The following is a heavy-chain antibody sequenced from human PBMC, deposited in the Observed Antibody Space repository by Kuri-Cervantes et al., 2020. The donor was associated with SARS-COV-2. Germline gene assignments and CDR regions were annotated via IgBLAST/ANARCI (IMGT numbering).Heavy chain of an antibody. D-gene: IGHD3-10*01. Sequence: ASVKVSCKASGYTFTDYYMHWVRQAPGQGLEWMGWINPNNGGTNYAQKFQGWVTMTRDTSIGTVYMELSRLRSDDTAVYYCATGMVRGVIQSYYYGMDVWGQGTTVTVSS. V-gene: IGHV1-2*04. CDR1: GYTFTDYY. J-gene: IGHJ6*02. CDR3: ATGMVRGVIQSYYYGMDV. CDR2: INPNNGGT.